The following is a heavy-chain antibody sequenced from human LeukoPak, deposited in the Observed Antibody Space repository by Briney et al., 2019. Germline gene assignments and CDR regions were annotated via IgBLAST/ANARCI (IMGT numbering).Heavy chain of an antibody. Sequence: GESLKISCKGSGYIFPSYWIVWVRQRPGKGLKWLGSIYPSDSDTRYSPSFRGQVTISADKSVSTAYLQWSSLKASDTAMYYCARHFQGHAFDVWGQGTMVTVSS. V-gene: IGHV5-51*01. CDR2: IYPSDSDT. J-gene: IGHJ3*01. CDR3: ARHFQGHAFDV. CDR1: GYIFPSYW.